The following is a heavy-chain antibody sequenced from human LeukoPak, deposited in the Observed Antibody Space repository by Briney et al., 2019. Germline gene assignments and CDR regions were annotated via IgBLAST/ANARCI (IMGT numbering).Heavy chain of an antibody. D-gene: IGHD5-12*01. CDR3: AKASSGYAFDY. J-gene: IGHJ4*02. CDR2: ISYDGSNK. Sequence: GGSLRLSCAASGFTFSSYGMHWVRQAPGKGLEWVAVISYDGSNKYYADSVKGRFTISRDNSKNTLYLQMNSLRAEDTAVYYCAKASSGYAFDYWGQGTQVTVSS. CDR1: GFTFSSYG. V-gene: IGHV3-30*18.